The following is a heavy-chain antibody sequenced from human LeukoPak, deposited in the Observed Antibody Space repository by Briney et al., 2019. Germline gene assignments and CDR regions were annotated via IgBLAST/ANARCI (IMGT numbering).Heavy chain of an antibody. J-gene: IGHJ3*02. D-gene: IGHD6-13*01. CDR3: ARPYSSSWYGGAFDI. CDR2: SSSSSSI. Sequence: GGSLRLSCAASGFSFSNAWMSWVRQAPGKGLEWVSYSSSSSSIYYADSAKGRFTISRDNAKNSLYLQMNSLRAEDTAVYYCARPYSSSWYGGAFDIWGQGTMVTVSS. CDR1: GFSFSNAW. V-gene: IGHV3-69-1*02.